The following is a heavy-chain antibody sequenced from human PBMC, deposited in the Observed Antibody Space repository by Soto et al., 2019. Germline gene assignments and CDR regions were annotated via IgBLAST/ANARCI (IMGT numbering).Heavy chain of an antibody. D-gene: IGHD1-26*01. Sequence: QMQLVQSGAEVKKTGSSVKVSCKASGYTFPQHYLHWVRQAPAQALEWMGWITPFNGDVNYAQKFQERVTITRDRSLNTAYMEMSSLKSEDTAMYYCATGGAGPAPFTWELPDHWGQGTLVTVSS. CDR1: GYTFPQHY. CDR2: ITPFNGDV. V-gene: IGHV1-45*02. CDR3: ATGGAGPAPFTWELPDH. J-gene: IGHJ4*02.